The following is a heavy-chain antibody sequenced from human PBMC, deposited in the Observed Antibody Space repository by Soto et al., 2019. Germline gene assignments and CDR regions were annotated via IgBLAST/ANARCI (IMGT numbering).Heavy chain of an antibody. CDR3: ARTELASEYFDY. CDR1: GFTFSSYA. J-gene: IGHJ4*02. D-gene: IGHD1-26*01. CDR2: ISGSGGST. Sequence: GGSLRLSCAASGFTFSSYAMSWVRQAPGKGLEWVSAISGSGGSTYYADSVKGRFTISRDNSKNTLYLQMNSLRAEDTAVYYCARTELASEYFDYWGQGTLVTVSS. V-gene: IGHV3-23*01.